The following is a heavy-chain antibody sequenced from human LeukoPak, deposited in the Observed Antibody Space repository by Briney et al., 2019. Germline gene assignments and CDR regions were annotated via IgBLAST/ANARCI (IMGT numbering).Heavy chain of an antibody. CDR3: ARSRNGSFDY. CDR2: INNDGSNT. J-gene: IGHJ4*02. V-gene: IGHV3-74*01. D-gene: IGHD6-25*01. Sequence: PGGSLRLSCGASGFTFSYYWMHWVRQAPGKGLVWVSRINNDGSNTNYADPVKGRFIISRDNAKNTLYLQMNSLRADDTALYYCARSRNGSFDYWGQGTLVTVSS. CDR1: GFTFSYYW.